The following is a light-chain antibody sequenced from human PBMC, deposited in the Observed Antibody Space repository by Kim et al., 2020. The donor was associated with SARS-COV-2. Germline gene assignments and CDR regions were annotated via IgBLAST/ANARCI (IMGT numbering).Light chain of an antibody. CDR2: GKS. Sequence: ALGQTVRITCQGDSLRRYYASWYQQKPGQAPVLVIYGKSNRPSGIPDRFSGSSSGNTASLTITGAQAEDEADYYCNSRDSSGNHAVFGGGTQLTVL. CDR1: SLRRYY. J-gene: IGLJ7*01. V-gene: IGLV3-19*01. CDR3: NSRDSSGNHAV.